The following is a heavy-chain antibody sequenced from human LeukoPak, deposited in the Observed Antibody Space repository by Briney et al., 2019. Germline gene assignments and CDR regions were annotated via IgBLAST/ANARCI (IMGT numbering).Heavy chain of an antibody. D-gene: IGHD2-2*01. CDR3: AREDIVVVPAAMDY. J-gene: IGHJ4*02. Sequence: PGGSLRLSCAASGFTFSNYSMNWVRQAPGKGLEWVSSISSSSSYIYYADSVKGRFTISRDNAKNSLYLQMNSLRAEDTAVYYCAREDIVVVPAAMDYWGQGTLVTVSS. CDR1: GFTFSNYS. CDR2: ISSSSSYI. V-gene: IGHV3-21*01.